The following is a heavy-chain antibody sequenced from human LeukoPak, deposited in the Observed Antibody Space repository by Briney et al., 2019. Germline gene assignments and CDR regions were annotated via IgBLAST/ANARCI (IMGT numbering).Heavy chain of an antibody. Sequence: GSLRLSCAASGFTFSSYAMSWVRQAPGKGLEWVSAISGSGGSTYYADSVKGRLTISRDNSKNTLYLQMNSLRAEDTAVYYCAKDKGLYGDYEGYFDLWGRGTLVTVSS. D-gene: IGHD4-17*01. V-gene: IGHV3-23*01. J-gene: IGHJ2*01. CDR3: AKDKGLYGDYEGYFDL. CDR1: GFTFSSYA. CDR2: ISGSGGST.